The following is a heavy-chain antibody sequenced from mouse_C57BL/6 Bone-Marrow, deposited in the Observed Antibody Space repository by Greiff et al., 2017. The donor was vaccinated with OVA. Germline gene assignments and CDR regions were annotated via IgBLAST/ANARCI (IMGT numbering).Heavy chain of an antibody. J-gene: IGHJ1*03. Sequence: DVMLVESGGDLVKPGGSLKLSCAASGFTFSSYGMSWVRQTPDKRLEWVATISSGGSYTYYPDSVKGRFAISRDNAKNTLYLQMSSLKSEDTAMYYCARARAYWYFDVWGTGTTVTVSS. V-gene: IGHV5-6*02. CDR1: GFTFSSYG. CDR3: ARARAYWYFDV. D-gene: IGHD3-1*01. CDR2: ISSGGSYT.